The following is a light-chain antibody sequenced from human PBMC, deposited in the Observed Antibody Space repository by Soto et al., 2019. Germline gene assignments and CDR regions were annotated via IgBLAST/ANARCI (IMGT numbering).Light chain of an antibody. Sequence: QSALTQPPSVSGAPGQRVTISCTGSSSNIGAGYDVHWYHQLPGTAPKLLICGNSNRPSGVPDRFSGSKSGTSASLAITGLQAEDEADYYCQSYDSSLSGSRIFGGGTKLTVL. CDR1: SSNIGAGYD. CDR2: GNS. CDR3: QSYDSSLSGSRI. J-gene: IGLJ2*01. V-gene: IGLV1-40*01.